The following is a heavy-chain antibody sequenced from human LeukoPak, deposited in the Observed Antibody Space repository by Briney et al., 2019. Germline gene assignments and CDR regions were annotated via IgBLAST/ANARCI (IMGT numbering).Heavy chain of an antibody. Sequence: SEALSLTCSVSGASLSSYYWDWLRQTPGKGLEWIGYISDTGKTESNPSLKSRASISLDTSKKQFSLGLTSVTAADSAFYYCATGYYEPFATWGPGILVTVSS. D-gene: IGHD2/OR15-2a*01. CDR2: ISDTGKT. CDR3: ATGYYEPFAT. J-gene: IGHJ5*02. CDR1: GASLSSYY. V-gene: IGHV4-59*01.